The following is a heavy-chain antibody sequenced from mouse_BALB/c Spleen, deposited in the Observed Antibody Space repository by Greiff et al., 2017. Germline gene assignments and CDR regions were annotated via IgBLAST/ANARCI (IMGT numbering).Heavy chain of an antibody. CDR1: GYTFTDYY. J-gene: IGHJ2*01. Sequence: VKLMESGAELARPGASVKLSCKASGYTFTDYYINWVKQRTGQGLEWIGEIYPGSGNTYYNEKFKGKATLTADKSSSTAYMQLSSLTSEDSAVYFCARSDDGYYFDYWGQGTTLTVAS. CDR3: ARSDDGYYFDY. CDR2: IYPGSGNT. D-gene: IGHD2-3*01. V-gene: IGHV1-77*01.